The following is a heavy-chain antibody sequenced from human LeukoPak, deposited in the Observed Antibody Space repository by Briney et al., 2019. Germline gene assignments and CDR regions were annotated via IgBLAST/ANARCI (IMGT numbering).Heavy chain of an antibody. CDR2: SRNKDNSYST. J-gene: IGHJ4*02. CDR1: GFILSDHY. V-gene: IGHV3-72*01. D-gene: IGHD3-22*01. Sequence: SGGSLRLSCAGSGFILSDHYMDWVRRAPGKGLEWVARSRNKDNSYSTEYAASVKGRFTILRDDSKNSLYLQMNNLKTEDTAVYYCARAGDYYSTGDCWGQGTLVTVSS. CDR3: ARAGDYYSTGDC.